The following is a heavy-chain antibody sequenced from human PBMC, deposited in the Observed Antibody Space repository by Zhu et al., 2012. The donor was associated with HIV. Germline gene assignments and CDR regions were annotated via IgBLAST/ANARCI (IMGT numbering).Heavy chain of an antibody. CDR2: IYYSGST. CDR3: TMSLFLPPVFDL. J-gene: IGHJ2*01. V-gene: IGHV4-39*07. D-gene: IGHD3-16*02. Sequence: QVQLQESGPGLVKPSETLSLTCTVSGGSISSSSYYWGWIRQPPGKGLEWIGSIYYSGSTYYNPSLKSRVTISVDTSKNQFSLKLSSVTAADMAIYYCTMSLFLPPVFDLWGRGTLVTVSS. CDR1: GGSISSSSYY.